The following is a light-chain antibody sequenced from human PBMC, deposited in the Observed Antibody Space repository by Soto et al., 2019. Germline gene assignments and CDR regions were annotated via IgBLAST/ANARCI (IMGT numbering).Light chain of an antibody. CDR3: QHYNSYPYT. CDR1: QRISHY. CDR2: SAS. J-gene: IGKJ2*01. Sequence: DIQMTQSPSTLSASVGDRVTITCRASQRISHYLAWYQQKPGKAPKLLIYSASDLESGVPSRFSGSGSGTEFPLTISSLQPDDFATYYCQHYNSYPYTFGQGTKLEIK. V-gene: IGKV1-5*03.